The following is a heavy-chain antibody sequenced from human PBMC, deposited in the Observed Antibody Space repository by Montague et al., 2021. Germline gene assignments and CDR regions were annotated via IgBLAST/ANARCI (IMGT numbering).Heavy chain of an antibody. CDR3: VKDTRDYYPDF. J-gene: IGHJ4*02. V-gene: IGHV3-9*01. Sequence: SLRLSCAASGFIFNHYVMNLFRQAPGKGLERVSGINGNSINIDYSDSVKGRFTISRDNAKNSLYLQMNSLRAEDTAFYYCVKDTRDYYPDFWGQGILVTVSS. CDR1: GFIFNHYV. CDR2: INGNSINI. D-gene: IGHD3-3*01.